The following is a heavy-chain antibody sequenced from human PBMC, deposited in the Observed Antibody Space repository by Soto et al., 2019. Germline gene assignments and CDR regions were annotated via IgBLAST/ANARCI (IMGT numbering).Heavy chain of an antibody. J-gene: IGHJ6*03. CDR3: ARDPPGYCSSTSCYPHLYYYYYMDV. D-gene: IGHD2-2*01. CDR1: GGTFSSYT. CDR2: IIPILGIA. V-gene: IGHV1-69*02. Sequence: SVKVSCKASGGTFSSYTISWVRQAPGQGLEWMGRIIPILGIANYAQKFQGRVTITADKSTSTAYMELSSLRSEDTAVYYCARDPPGYCSSTSCYPHLYYYYYMDVWGKGTTVTVSS.